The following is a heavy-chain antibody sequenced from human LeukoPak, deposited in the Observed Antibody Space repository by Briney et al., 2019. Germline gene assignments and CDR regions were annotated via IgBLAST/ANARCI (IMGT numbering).Heavy chain of an antibody. Sequence: SETLSLTCTVSGGSISSSSYYWGWIRQPPGKGLEWIGSIYYSGSTYYNPSLKSRVTISVDTSKNQFSLKLSSVTAADTAVYYCARVGPSNFDWDSRLGIYGMDVWGQGTTVTVSS. D-gene: IGHD3-9*01. V-gene: IGHV4-39*01. CDR3: ARVGPSNFDWDSRLGIYGMDV. J-gene: IGHJ6*02. CDR2: IYYSGST. CDR1: GGSISSSSYY.